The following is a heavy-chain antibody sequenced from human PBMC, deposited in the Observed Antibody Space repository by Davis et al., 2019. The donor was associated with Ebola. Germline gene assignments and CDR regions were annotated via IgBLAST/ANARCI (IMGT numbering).Heavy chain of an antibody. J-gene: IGHJ4*02. CDR3: ASTGLGVSTGGVY. CDR1: GYTFTSYG. V-gene: IGHV1-18*01. Sequence: ASVKVSCKASGYTFTSYGISWVRQAPGQGLEWMGWISAYNGNTNYAQKFQGRVTITADKSTSTAYMELSSLRSEDTAVYYCASTGLGVSTGGVYWGQGTLVTVSS. D-gene: IGHD2-8*02. CDR2: ISAYNGNT.